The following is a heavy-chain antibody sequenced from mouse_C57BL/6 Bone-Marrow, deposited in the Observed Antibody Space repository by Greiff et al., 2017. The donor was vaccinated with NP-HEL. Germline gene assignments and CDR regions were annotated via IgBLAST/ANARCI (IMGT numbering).Heavy chain of an antibody. CDR2: IHPNSGST. CDR1: GYTFTSYW. CDR3: ARGGSSYWYFDV. D-gene: IGHD1-1*01. Sequence: VQLQQPGAELVKPGASVKLSCKASGYTFTSYWMHWVKQRPGQGLEWVGMIHPNSGSTNYNEKFKSKATLTVDKSSSTAYMQLSSLTSEDSAVYYGARGGSSYWYFDVWGRGTAVTVSA. V-gene: IGHV1-64*01. J-gene: IGHJ1*03.